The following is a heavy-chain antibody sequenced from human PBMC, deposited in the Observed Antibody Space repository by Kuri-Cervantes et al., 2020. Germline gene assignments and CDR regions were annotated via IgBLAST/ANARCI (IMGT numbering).Heavy chain of an antibody. Sequence: ASVKVSCKASGYTFTSYGISWVRQAPGQGLEWMGGIIPIFGTANYAQKFQGRVTITADESTSTAYMELSSLRSEDTAVYYCARRRPYYYGSGSSNYYYYYGMDVWGQGTTVTVSS. D-gene: IGHD3-10*01. CDR3: ARRRPYYYGSGSSNYYYYYGMDV. V-gene: IGHV1-69*13. CDR2: IIPIFGTA. CDR1: GYTFTSYG. J-gene: IGHJ6*02.